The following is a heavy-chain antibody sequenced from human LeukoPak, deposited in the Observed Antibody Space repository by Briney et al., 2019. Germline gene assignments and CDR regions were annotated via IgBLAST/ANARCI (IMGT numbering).Heavy chain of an antibody. CDR3: ARDHNYAFDN. V-gene: IGHV3-48*04. J-gene: IGHJ4*02. CDR1: GFPFSDYS. D-gene: IGHD1-1*01. Sequence: GGSLKLSCAASGFPFSDYSMNWVRQAPGKGLEWISYIGISSGNTKYADSVKGRFTISADNARNSLYLQMNSLRVEDTAVYYCARDHNYAFDNWGQGTLVSVSS. CDR2: IGISSGNT.